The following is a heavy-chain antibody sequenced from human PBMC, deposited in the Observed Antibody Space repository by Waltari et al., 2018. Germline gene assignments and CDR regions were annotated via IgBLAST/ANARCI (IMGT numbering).Heavy chain of an antibody. V-gene: IGHV3-72*01. D-gene: IGHD3-22*01. Sequence: VQLVESGGGLVHPGGSLRVSCVVSGVICADNSMDWVRQAPGKAPEWVGRIANRANSYITEYPASMKGRFTISREDSKNLLFLQMTDLKSEDTAIYYCVRGGYYYDSNGGYFQFWGRGTLVTVSS. CDR1: GVICADNS. CDR2: IANRANSYIT. J-gene: IGHJ1*01. CDR3: VRGGYYYDSNGGYFQF.